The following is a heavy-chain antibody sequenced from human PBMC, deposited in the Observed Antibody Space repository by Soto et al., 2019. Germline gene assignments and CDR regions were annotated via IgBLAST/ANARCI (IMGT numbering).Heavy chain of an antibody. Sequence: GGSTRLSCAASGFTVDDYAMHWVRQEPGKGLEWVSGISWNSGSIGYADSVKGRFTISRDNAKNSLYLQMNSLRAEDTALYYCAKDLGRGNTAMVKGYYYYGMDVWGQGTTVTVSS. CDR2: ISWNSGSI. CDR1: GFTVDDYA. CDR3: AKDLGRGNTAMVKGYYYYGMDV. J-gene: IGHJ6*02. V-gene: IGHV3-9*01. D-gene: IGHD5-18*01.